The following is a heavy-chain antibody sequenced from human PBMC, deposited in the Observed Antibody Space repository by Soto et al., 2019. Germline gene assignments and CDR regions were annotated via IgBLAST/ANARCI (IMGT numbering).Heavy chain of an antibody. Sequence: SVKVSCKASGGTFSSYAISWVRQAPGQGXXXMGGIIPIXXXXXXXXXXQGRVTITADESTSTAHMELSSLRSEDTAVYYCARPEYSSSRRGGYYYYGMDVWGQGTTVTVSS. CDR3: ARPEYSSSRRGGYYYYGMDV. J-gene: IGHJ6*02. CDR2: IIPIXXXX. CDR1: GGTFSSYA. V-gene: IGHV1-69*13. D-gene: IGHD6-6*01.